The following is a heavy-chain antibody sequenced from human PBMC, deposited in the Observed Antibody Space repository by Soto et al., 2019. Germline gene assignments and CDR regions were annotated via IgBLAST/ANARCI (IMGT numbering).Heavy chain of an antibody. J-gene: IGHJ6*02. CDR3: ARHGYSSSSAYYYYYGMDV. D-gene: IGHD6-6*01. V-gene: IGHV5-51*01. CDR1: GYSFTSHW. Sequence: GESLKISCKGSGYSFTSHWIGWARQMPGKGLEWMGIIYPGDSDTRYSPSFQGHVTISADKSISTAYLQWSSLKASDTAMYYCARHGYSSSSAYYYYYGMDVWGQGTTVTVSS. CDR2: IYPGDSDT.